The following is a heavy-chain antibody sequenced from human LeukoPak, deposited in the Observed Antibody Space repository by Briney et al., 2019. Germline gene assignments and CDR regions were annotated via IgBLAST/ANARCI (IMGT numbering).Heavy chain of an antibody. CDR1: GGSISSYY. J-gene: IGHJ4*02. D-gene: IGHD1-7*01. CDR2: IYYSGST. Sequence: SETLSLTCTVSGGSISSYYWSWIRQPPGKGLQWIGYIYYSGSTNYNPSLKSRVTLSVDTSKNQSSLKLSSVTAADTAVYYCARARITGTTLDYWGQGTLVTVSS. V-gene: IGHV4-59*08. CDR3: ARARITGTTLDY.